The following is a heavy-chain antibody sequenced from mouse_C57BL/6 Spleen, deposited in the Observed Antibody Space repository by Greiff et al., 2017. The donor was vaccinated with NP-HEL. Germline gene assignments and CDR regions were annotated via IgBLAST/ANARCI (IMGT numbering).Heavy chain of an antibody. V-gene: IGHV1-64*01. D-gene: IGHD3-2*02. CDR3: ARTVAAQATGFAKD. Sequence: QVQLQQPGAELVKPGASVKLSCKASGYTFTSYWMHWVKQRPGQGLEWIGMIQPNSGSTNYNEKFKSKATLTVDKSSSTAYMQLSSLTSEDSAVYYCARTVAAQATGFAKDWGQGTLVTVSA. J-gene: IGHJ3*01. CDR2: IQPNSGST. CDR1: GYTFTSYW.